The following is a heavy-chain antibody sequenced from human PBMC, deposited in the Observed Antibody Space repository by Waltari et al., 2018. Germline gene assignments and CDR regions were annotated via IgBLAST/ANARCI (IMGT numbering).Heavy chain of an antibody. Sequence: EVQLVESGGGLIQPGGSLRLSCAASGFTVSSNYMSWVRQATGKGLEWVSVIYSGGRTYYADSVKGRFTISRDNSKNTLYLQMNSLRAEDTAVHYCARVRYAWNFDFWSGAYNWFDPWGQGTLVTVSS. CDR2: IYSGGRT. CDR3: ARVRYAWNFDFWSGAYNWFDP. J-gene: IGHJ5*02. CDR1: GFTVSSNY. V-gene: IGHV3-53*01. D-gene: IGHD3-3*01.